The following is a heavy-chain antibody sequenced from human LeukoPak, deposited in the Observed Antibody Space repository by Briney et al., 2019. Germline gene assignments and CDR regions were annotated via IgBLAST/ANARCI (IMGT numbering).Heavy chain of an antibody. V-gene: IGHV6-1*01. CDR3: ARMRPEVRGWSEFDY. CDR1: GDSVSSNSAA. D-gene: IGHD6-19*01. CDR2: TYYRSKWYN. Sequence: SQTLSLTCAISGDSVSSNSAAWNWIRQSPSRGLEWLGRTYYRSKWYNDYAVSVKSRITINPDTSKNQFSLQLNSVTPEDTAVYYCARMRPEVRGWSEFDYWGQGALVTVSS. J-gene: IGHJ4*02.